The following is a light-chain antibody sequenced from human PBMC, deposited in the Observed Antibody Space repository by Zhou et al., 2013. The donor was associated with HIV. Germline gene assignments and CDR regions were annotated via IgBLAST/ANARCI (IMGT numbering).Light chain of an antibody. V-gene: IGKV1D-16*01. CDR1: QHVDTW. CDR3: QQLKSYPLT. Sequence: DIQMTQSPSSLSAAVGDTVTITCRASQHVDTWVAWYQQRPGKAPTSLIFAASNLQSAVSSKFRGSGSGTDFTLTISSLQPEDSATYYCQQLKSYPLTFGGGTKVEI. J-gene: IGKJ4*01. CDR2: AAS.